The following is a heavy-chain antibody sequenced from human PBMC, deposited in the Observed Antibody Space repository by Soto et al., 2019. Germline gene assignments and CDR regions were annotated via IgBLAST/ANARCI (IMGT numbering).Heavy chain of an antibody. Sequence: QVQLVQSGAEVKKPGASVEVSCKASGYTFTSYGITWVRQDPGQGLEWMGCISAYNGNTNYAQKLQGRVTMTTDTSTSTAYMELRSLRSDDTAVYYCARGWYYFDSSGSDYYGMDVWGQGTTVTVSS. V-gene: IGHV1-18*01. CDR2: ISAYNGNT. CDR1: GYTFTSYG. J-gene: IGHJ6*02. CDR3: ARGWYYFDSSGSDYYGMDV. D-gene: IGHD3-22*01.